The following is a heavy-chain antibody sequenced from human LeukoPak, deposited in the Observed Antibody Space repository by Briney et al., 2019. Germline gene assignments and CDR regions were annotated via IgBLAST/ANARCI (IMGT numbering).Heavy chain of an antibody. V-gene: IGHV1-8*03. D-gene: IGHD3-9*01. CDR1: GYTFTSYD. J-gene: IGHJ4*02. CDR2: MNPNSGNT. Sequence: ASVKVSCKASGYTFTSYDINWVRQATGQGLEWMGWMNPNSGNTGYAQKFQGRVTITRNTSISTAYMELSRLRSDDTAYYYCARVQYYNILTGSFQYWGQGTLDTVSS. CDR3: ARVQYYNILTGSFQY.